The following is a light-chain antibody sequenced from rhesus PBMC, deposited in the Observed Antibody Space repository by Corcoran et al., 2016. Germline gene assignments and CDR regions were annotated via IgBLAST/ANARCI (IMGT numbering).Light chain of an antibody. CDR3: SAWDSSLNAHV. CDR1: SNNVAYQG. J-gene: IGLJ6*01. V-gene: IGLV10-114*01. CDR2: RNT. Sequence: QTWLSQPPSVSQALRLTFSLTCPANSNNVAYQGAAWLQQQQGHPPKLLSHRNTDRLSGISERFSASGSGNTASLTITGLQPEEEADYYCSAWDSSLNAHVFGSCTKLTVL.